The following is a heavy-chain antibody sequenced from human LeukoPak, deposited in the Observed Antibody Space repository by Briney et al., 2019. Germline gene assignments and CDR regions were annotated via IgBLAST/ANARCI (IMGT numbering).Heavy chain of an antibody. V-gene: IGHV3-74*01. Sequence: GGSLRLSCAASGFTFNRYYMYWPRQAPGKGLVWVSRISDDGRVTLYADFVKGRFTISRDNAKNTLSLQMNSLRVEDTAVYYCVRGVAPSGTVWFDSWGQGTLVTVSS. CDR3: VRGVAPSGTVWFDS. D-gene: IGHD6-13*01. J-gene: IGHJ5*01. CDR1: GFTFNRYY. CDR2: ISDDGRVT.